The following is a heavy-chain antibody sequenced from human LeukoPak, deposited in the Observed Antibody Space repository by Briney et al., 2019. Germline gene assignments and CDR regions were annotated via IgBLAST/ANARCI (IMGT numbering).Heavy chain of an antibody. CDR2: IYTSGST. Sequence: SETLSLTCTVSGGSISSGSYYWSWIRQPAGRGLEWIGRIYTSGSTNYNPSLKSRVTMSVDTSKNQFSLKLSSVTAADTAVYYCARDHDDRSIAVHNWFDPWGQGTLVTVSS. CDR3: ARDHDDRSIAVHNWFDP. CDR1: GGSISSGSYY. D-gene: IGHD6-19*01. J-gene: IGHJ5*02. V-gene: IGHV4-61*02.